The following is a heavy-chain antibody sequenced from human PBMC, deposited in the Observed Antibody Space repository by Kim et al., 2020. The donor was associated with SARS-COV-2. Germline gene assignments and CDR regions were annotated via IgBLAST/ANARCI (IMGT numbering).Heavy chain of an antibody. CDR3: ARSPRVNFYYSY. J-gene: IGHJ4*02. Sequence: NYAQKLQGRVTMTTDTSTSTAYMELRSLRSDDTAVYYCARSPRVNFYYSYWGQGTLVTVSS. D-gene: IGHD3-10*01. V-gene: IGHV1-18*01.